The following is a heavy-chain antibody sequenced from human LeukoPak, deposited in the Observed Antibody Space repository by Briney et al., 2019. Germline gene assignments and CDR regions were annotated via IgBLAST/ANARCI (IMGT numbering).Heavy chain of an antibody. CDR1: GFTFSSYG. CDR2: ISYDGSNK. Sequence: GSLRLSCAASGFTFSSYGMDWVRQAPGKGLEWVAVISYDGSNKYYADSVKGRFTISRDNSKNTLYLQMNSLRAEATAVYYCAKGLGYCSGGSCSTWGQGTLVTVSS. V-gene: IGHV3-30*18. D-gene: IGHD2-15*01. CDR3: AKGLGYCSGGSCST. J-gene: IGHJ5*02.